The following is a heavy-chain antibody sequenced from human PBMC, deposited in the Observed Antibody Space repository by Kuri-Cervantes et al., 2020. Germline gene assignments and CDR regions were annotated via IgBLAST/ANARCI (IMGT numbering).Heavy chain of an antibody. CDR1: GDSINSGDNY. CDR3: ARDYGSSGYYYWYFDL. Sequence: SCTVSGDSINSGDNYWSWLRQPPGKGLEWIGYIYYSGSTFYNPSLKSRVTISVDTSKNQFSLKLSSVTAADTAVYYCARDYGSSGYYYWYFDLWGRGTLVTVSS. J-gene: IGHJ2*01. CDR2: IYYSGST. V-gene: IGHV4-30-4*08. D-gene: IGHD3-22*01.